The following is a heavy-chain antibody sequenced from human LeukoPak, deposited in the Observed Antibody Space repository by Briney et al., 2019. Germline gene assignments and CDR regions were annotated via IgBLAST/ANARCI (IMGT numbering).Heavy chain of an antibody. V-gene: IGHV4-59*08. D-gene: IGHD4-17*01. CDR1: GFTFSSFA. Sequence: PGGSLRLSCAASGFTFSSFALSWVRQAPGKGLEWIGYIYYSGSINYNPSLKSRVTISVDMSKNQFSLQLSSVTAADTAVYYCARQSRDGDYIAKLFDYWGQGTLVTVSS. CDR3: ARQSRDGDYIAKLFDY. CDR2: IYYSGSI. J-gene: IGHJ4*02.